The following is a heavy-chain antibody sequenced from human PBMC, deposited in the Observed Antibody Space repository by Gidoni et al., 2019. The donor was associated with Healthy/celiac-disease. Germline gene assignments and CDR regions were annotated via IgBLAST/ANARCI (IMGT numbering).Heavy chain of an antibody. CDR1: GGSISSRSYY. CDR2: IYYSGST. Sequence: QLQLQESGPGLVKPSETLSLTCTVSGGSISSRSYYWGWIRQPPGKGLEWIGSIYYSGSTYYNPSLKSRVTISVDTSKNQFSLKLSSVTAADTAVYYCAIAYSSSSLDRDEYFQHWGQGTLVTVSS. CDR3: AIAYSSSSLDRDEYFQH. D-gene: IGHD6-13*01. J-gene: IGHJ1*01. V-gene: IGHV4-39*01.